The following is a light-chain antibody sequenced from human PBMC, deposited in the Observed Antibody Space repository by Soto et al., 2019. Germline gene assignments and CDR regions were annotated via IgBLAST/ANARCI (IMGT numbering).Light chain of an antibody. J-gene: IGKJ2*01. CDR3: QQRSDWPRT. V-gene: IGKV3-11*01. CDR2: EAS. CDR1: QSVGNS. Sequence: EIVLAQSPATLSLSPGERATLSCRASQSVGNSFAWYLQKPGQAPRLLIYEASDRATGIPVRFSGSGSGTDLTLTISSLEPEDFAVYYCQQRSDWPRTFGQGTKLE.